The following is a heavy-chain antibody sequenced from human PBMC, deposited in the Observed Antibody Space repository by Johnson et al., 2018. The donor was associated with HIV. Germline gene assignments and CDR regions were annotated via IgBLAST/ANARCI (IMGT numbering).Heavy chain of an antibody. J-gene: IGHJ3*01. V-gene: IGHV3-30*03. CDR3: ARERFSDMLTGYHAFDV. CDR2: ISYDGRNK. D-gene: IGHD3-9*01. Sequence: QVQLVESGGGVVQPGRSLRLSCAASGFIFSGFGLHWVRQAPGRGLEWVASISYDGRNKYYADSVRGRITISRDNSKNTLYLQMNSLRAEDTAVYYCARERFSDMLTGYHAFDVWGQGTMVTVSS. CDR1: GFIFSGFG.